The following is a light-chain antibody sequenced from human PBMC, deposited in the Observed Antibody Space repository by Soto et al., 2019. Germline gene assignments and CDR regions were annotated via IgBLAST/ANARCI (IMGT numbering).Light chain of an antibody. CDR1: QYISRW. CDR3: QQYKTYYRT. Sequence: DIQMTQSPSTLSASVGDRVTITCRASQYISRWLAWYQQKPGKAPKLLIYDVSSFEGGVPSRFSGSGSGTEFTLTISSLQPDDFATYSCQQYKTYYRTFGQGTKLESK. J-gene: IGKJ1*01. V-gene: IGKV1-5*01. CDR2: DVS.